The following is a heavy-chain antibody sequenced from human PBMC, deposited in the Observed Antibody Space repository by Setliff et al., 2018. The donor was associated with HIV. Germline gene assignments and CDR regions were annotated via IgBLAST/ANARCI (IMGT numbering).Heavy chain of an antibody. D-gene: IGHD3-10*01. J-gene: IGHJ6*03. CDR3: ARDRVELFWDGELKYMDV. Sequence: AGGSLRLSCAASGFSFSRYGIHWVRQAPGKGLEWVAVIWDDGSYEYYADSVKGRFTIFRDNSKNTLYLQMNSLRAEDTAVYYCARDRVELFWDGELKYMDVWGKGTTVTVSS. CDR2: IWDDGSYE. V-gene: IGHV3-33*01. CDR1: GFSFSRYG.